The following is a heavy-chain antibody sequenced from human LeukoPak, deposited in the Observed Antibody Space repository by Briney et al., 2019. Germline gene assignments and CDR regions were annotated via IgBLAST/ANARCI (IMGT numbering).Heavy chain of an antibody. CDR1: GFSFSNYD. CDR2: IWYAGSNK. V-gene: IGHV3-33*01. CDR3: ARGDPTVTTKQNFDY. D-gene: IGHD4-17*01. J-gene: IGHJ4*02. Sequence: GRSLRLSCAASGFSFSNYDMHWVRQAPGKGLEWVAVIWYAGSNKYYADSVKGRFTISRDNSKNTLYLQMNSLRVEDTAVYYCARGDPTVTTKQNFDYWGQGTLVTVSS.